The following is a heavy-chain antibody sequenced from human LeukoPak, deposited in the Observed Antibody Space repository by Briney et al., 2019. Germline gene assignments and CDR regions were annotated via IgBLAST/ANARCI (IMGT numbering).Heavy chain of an antibody. CDR3: ARDPKYSSGWWDDY. V-gene: IGHV3-7*05. J-gene: IGHJ4*02. Sequence: PGMSLRLSCVASGFTFSSYWMSWVRQFPGKGLEWVASINQDGSEKHYVDSVRGRFTVSRDNAKSSLYLQMNSLRVEDTAVYYCARDPKYSSGWWDDYWGQGTLVTVSS. D-gene: IGHD6-19*01. CDR2: INQDGSEK. CDR1: GFTFSSYW.